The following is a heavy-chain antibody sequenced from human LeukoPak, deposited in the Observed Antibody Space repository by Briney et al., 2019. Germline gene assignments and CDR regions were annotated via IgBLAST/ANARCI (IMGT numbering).Heavy chain of an antibody. CDR3: ARDIVLDSGSYPYYYYYMDV. V-gene: IGHV1-69*13. D-gene: IGHD1-26*01. J-gene: IGHJ6*03. CDR1: GGTFSNYA. CDR2: IIPIFGTA. Sequence: SVKVSCKASGGTFSNYAISWVRQAPGQGLEWMGGIIPIFGTANYAQKFQGRVTITADESTSTAYMELSSLRSEDTAVYYCARDIVLDSGSYPYYYYYMDVWGKGTTVTVSS.